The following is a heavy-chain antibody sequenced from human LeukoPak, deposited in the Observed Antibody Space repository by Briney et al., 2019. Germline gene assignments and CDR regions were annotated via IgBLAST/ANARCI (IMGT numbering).Heavy chain of an antibody. CDR3: ASVTGELYYYGMDV. V-gene: IGHV1-2*02. CDR2: INPNSGGT. CDR1: GYTFTGYY. J-gene: IGHJ6*02. Sequence: GASVKVSCKAPGYTFTGYYMHWVRQAPGQGLEWMGWINPNSGGTNYAQKFQGRVTMTRDTSISTAYMELSRLRSDDTAVYYCASVTGELYYYGMDVWGQGTTVTVSS. D-gene: IGHD7-27*01.